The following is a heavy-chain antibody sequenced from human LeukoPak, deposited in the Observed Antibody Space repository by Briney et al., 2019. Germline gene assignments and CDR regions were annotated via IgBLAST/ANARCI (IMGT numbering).Heavy chain of an antibody. CDR3: AKDHRTYYDSSGYYDY. V-gene: IGHV3-9*01. D-gene: IGHD3-22*01. CDR1: GFTFDDYA. CDR2: ISWNSGSI. Sequence: GGSLRLSCAASGFTFDDYAMHWVRQAPGKGLEWVSGISWNSGSIGYADSVKGRFTISRDNAKNSLYLQVNSLRAEDTALYYCAKDHRTYYDSSGYYDYWGQGTLVTVSS. J-gene: IGHJ4*02.